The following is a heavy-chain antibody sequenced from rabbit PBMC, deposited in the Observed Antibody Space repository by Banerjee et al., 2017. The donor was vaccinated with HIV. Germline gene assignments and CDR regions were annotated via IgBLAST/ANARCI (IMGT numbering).Heavy chain of an antibody. Sequence: QLVESGGGLVQPGGSLKLSCKASGFDFSTYSMSWVRQAPGKGLEWVGYIVPIFGVTYFATWVNGRFTISSHNAQNTLYLRLNSLTAADTATYFCVREAGYAGYPIANLWGPGTLVTVS. V-gene: IGHV1S7*01. CDR3: VREAGYAGYPIANL. J-gene: IGHJ4*01. CDR1: GFDFSTYS. CDR2: IVPIFGVT. D-gene: IGHD7-1*01.